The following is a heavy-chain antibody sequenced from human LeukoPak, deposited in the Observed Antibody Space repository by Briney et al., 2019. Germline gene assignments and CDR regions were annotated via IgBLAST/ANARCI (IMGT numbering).Heavy chain of an antibody. J-gene: IGHJ4*02. Sequence: AGESLKISCKGSGYSFTSYWISWVRQMPGKGLEWMGRIDPRDSYTKYSPSFQGHVSISADKSISTACLQWSSLKASDTATYYCARLESSGYYVYWGQGTLVTVSS. CDR2: IDPRDSYT. CDR1: GYSFTSYW. CDR3: ARLESSGYYVY. V-gene: IGHV5-10-1*01. D-gene: IGHD3-22*01.